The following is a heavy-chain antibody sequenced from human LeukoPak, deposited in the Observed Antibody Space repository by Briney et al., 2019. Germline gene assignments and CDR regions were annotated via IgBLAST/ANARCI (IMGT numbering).Heavy chain of an antibody. CDR1: GGSISSYY. CDR3: ARDSGTTGEVKFDP. V-gene: IGHV4-4*07. CDR2: IYTSGTI. D-gene: IGHD3-10*01. Sequence: SGTLSLTCAVSGGSISSYYWSWIRQPAGTALEWIGRIYTSGTITYNPSLKSRVTMSVDTSKNQFSLKLSSVTAADTAVYYCARDSGTTGEVKFDPWGQGTLVTVSS. J-gene: IGHJ5*02.